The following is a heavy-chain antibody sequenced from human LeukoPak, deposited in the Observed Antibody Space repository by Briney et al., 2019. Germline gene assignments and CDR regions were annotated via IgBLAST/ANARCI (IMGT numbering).Heavy chain of an antibody. CDR1: GASITSYY. V-gene: IGHV4-59*08. D-gene: IGHD6-19*01. CDR2: FSYSGSA. Sequence: PSETLSLTCTVSGASITSYYWSWIRQPPGKGLEWIGLFSYSGSANYNPSLKSRVTMSVDTSKNQLSLRLRFVTAADTAVYYCATLPIAVAGTNYFSFDSWGQGTLVTVSS. CDR3: ATLPIAVAGTNYFSFDS. J-gene: IGHJ4*02.